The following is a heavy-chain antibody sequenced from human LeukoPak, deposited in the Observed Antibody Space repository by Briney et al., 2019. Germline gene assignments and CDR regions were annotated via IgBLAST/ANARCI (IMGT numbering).Heavy chain of an antibody. CDR3: ASSVLEWDLGAGYFDY. V-gene: IGHV1-69*05. D-gene: IGHD3-3*01. CDR1: GYTFSSYG. CDR2: IIPIFGTA. Sequence: GASVKVSCKASGYTFSSYGISWVRQDPGQGLEWMGGIIPIFGTANYAQKFQGRVTITTDESTSTAYMELSSLRSEDTAVYYCASSVLEWDLGAGYFDYWGQGTLVTVSS. J-gene: IGHJ4*02.